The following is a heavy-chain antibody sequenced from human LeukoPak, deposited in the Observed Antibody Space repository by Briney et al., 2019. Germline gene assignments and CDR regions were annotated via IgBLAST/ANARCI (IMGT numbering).Heavy chain of an antibody. CDR2: IYYSGST. J-gene: IGHJ6*02. Sequence: SETLSLTCTVSGGSISSGGYYWSWIRQHPGKGLEWIGYIYYSGSTYYNPSLKSRVTVSVDTSKSQFSLKLSSVTAADTAVYYCARVVVVAADSRYYYYYGMDVWGQGTTVTVSS. D-gene: IGHD2-15*01. V-gene: IGHV4-31*03. CDR1: GGSISSGGYY. CDR3: ARVVVVAADSRYYYYYGMDV.